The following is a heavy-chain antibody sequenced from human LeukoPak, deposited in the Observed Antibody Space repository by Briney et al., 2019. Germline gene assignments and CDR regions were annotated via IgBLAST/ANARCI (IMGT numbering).Heavy chain of an antibody. Sequence: ASVTVSCTASGYTFTGYYMHWVRQAPGQGLEWMGWINPNSGGTNYAQKFQGRVTMTRDTSISTAYMELSRLRSDDTAVYYCAREGIAVAEANWFDPWGQGTLVTVSS. CDR3: AREGIAVAEANWFDP. CDR1: GYTFTGYY. J-gene: IGHJ5*02. V-gene: IGHV1-2*02. CDR2: INPNSGGT. D-gene: IGHD6-19*01.